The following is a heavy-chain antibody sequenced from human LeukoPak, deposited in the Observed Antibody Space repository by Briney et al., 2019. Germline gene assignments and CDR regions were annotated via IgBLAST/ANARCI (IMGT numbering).Heavy chain of an antibody. CDR2: IRSKANSYAT. CDR1: GFTFSGSA. D-gene: IGHD6-6*01. Sequence: GGPLRLSCAASGFTFSGSAMHWVRQASGKGLEWVGRIRSKANSYATAYAASVKGRFTISRDDSKNTAYLQMNSLKTEDTAVYYCTRWIAARPFDYWGQGTLVTVSS. J-gene: IGHJ4*02. V-gene: IGHV3-73*01. CDR3: TRWIAARPFDY.